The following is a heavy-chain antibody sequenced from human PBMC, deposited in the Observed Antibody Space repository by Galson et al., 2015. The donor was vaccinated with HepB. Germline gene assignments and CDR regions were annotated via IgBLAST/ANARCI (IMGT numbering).Heavy chain of an antibody. CDR2: INHSGST. V-gene: IGHV4-34*01. Sequence: TLSLTCAVYGGSFSGYYWSWIRQPPGKGLEWIGEINHSGSTNYNPSLKSRVTISVDTSKNQFSLKLSSVTAADTAVYYCARGEPHLSYWGQGTLVTVSS. D-gene: IGHD1-14*01. CDR3: ARGEPHLSY. CDR1: GGSFSGYY. J-gene: IGHJ4*02.